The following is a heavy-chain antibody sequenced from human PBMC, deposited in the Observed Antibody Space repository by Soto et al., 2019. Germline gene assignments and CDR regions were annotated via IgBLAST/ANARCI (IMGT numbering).Heavy chain of an antibody. J-gene: IGHJ6*02. CDR2: IYPGGSDT. Sequence: GESLKISCKGSGYTFTNYWIVWVRQIPGKGLEWMGIIYPGGSDTRYSPSFQGQVTISADRSISTAYLQWSSLKASDTGMYYCARYPTLTDYFFPGMDVWGQGPTVTVYS. V-gene: IGHV5-51*01. D-gene: IGHD4-17*01. CDR3: ARYPTLTDYFFPGMDV. CDR1: GYTFTNYW.